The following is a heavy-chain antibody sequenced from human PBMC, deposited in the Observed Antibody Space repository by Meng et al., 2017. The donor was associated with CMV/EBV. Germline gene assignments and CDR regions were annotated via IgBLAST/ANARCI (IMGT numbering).Heavy chain of an antibody. V-gene: IGHV3-48*03. J-gene: IGHJ6*02. D-gene: IGHD6-13*01. CDR1: GFTFSSYE. CDR2: ISSSGSTI. Sequence: GESLKISCAASGFTFSSYEMNWVRQAPGKGLEWVSYISSSGSTIYYADSVKGQFTISRDNAKSSLYLQMNSLRAEDTAVYYCARSSSWYFQTDYYYYGMDVWGQGTTVTVSS. CDR3: ARSSSWYFQTDYYYYGMDV.